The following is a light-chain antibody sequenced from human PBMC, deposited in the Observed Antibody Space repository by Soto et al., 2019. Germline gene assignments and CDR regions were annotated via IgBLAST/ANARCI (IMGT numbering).Light chain of an antibody. V-gene: IGKV3-15*01. CDR3: QQYNNWPLT. CDR1: QSVSSN. Sequence: EIVMTQSPATLSVSPGERATLSCRASQSVSSNLAWYQQKPGQAPRLLIYGASTRATGIPARFSGSGSGTEFTLTISSLQSEDLAVYYYQQYNNWPLTFGQGTKVEIK. J-gene: IGKJ1*01. CDR2: GAS.